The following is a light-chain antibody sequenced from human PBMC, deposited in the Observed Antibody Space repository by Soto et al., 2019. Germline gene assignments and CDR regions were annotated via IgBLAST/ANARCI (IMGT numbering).Light chain of an antibody. CDR2: EVI. CDR1: SSDVGGYNY. J-gene: IGLJ3*02. Sequence: QSVLTQPPSASGSPGQSVTISCTGTSSDVGGYNYVSWYQQYPGKAPKLMIYEVIKRPSGVPDRFSASKSGNTASLTVSGLQTEDEADYYCSSYAGSNWVFGGGTKLTVL. V-gene: IGLV2-8*01. CDR3: SSYAGSNWV.